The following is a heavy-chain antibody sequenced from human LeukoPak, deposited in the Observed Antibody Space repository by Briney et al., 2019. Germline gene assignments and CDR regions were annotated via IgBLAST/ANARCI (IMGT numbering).Heavy chain of an antibody. J-gene: IGHJ4*02. CDR2: FDPEDGET. D-gene: IGHD3-22*01. CDR1: GYTLTELS. CDR3: ATYGYDSSGYAAKAFDY. Sequence: ASVKVSCKVSGYTLTELSMHWVRQAPGKGLEWMGGFDPEDGETIYAQKFQGRVTMTEDTSTDTAYMGLSSLRSEDTAVYYCATYGYDSSGYAAKAFDYWGQGTLVTVSS. V-gene: IGHV1-24*01.